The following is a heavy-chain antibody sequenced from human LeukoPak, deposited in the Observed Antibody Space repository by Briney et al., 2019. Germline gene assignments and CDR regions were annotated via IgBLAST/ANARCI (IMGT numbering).Heavy chain of an antibody. CDR1: GFTFRSYS. V-gene: IGHV3-48*02. J-gene: IGHJ4*02. D-gene: IGHD2/OR15-2a*01. CDR3: ARGPSNRHFDY. Sequence: GRSLRLSCAASGFTFRSYSMDWVRQAPGKGLEWVSHISSGSNSINYADSVKGRFTISRDNAKNSLLLQMNSLRDEDTAVYYCARGPSNRHFDYWGQGTLVTVSS. CDR2: ISSGSNSI.